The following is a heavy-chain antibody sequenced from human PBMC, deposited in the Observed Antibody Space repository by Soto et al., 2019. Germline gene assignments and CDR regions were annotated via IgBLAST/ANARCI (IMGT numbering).Heavy chain of an antibody. CDR3: AREYCSCTSCFLDY. Sequence: GASVKVSCKASGGNFSSYAISWARQAPGQGLEWMGGIIPIFGTANYAQKFRGRVTITADESTSTAYMELWSLRAADTAVYYCAREYCSCTSCFLDYWGQGTLVTVS. CDR1: GGNFSSYA. V-gene: IGHV1-69*13. J-gene: IGHJ4*02. D-gene: IGHD2-2*01. CDR2: IIPIFGTA.